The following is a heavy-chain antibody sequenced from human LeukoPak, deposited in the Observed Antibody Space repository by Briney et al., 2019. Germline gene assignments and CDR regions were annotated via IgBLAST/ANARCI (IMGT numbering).Heavy chain of an antibody. CDR1: GGSISIYY. CDR3: ARTHGSGSYII. Sequence: SETLSLTCTVSGGSISIYYWSWIRQPPGKGLEWIGYIYYSGSTNYNPSLKSRVTISVDTSKNQFSLKLSSVTAADTAVYYCARTHGSGSYIIWGQGTLVTVSS. CDR2: IYYSGST. J-gene: IGHJ4*02. V-gene: IGHV4-59*08. D-gene: IGHD3-10*01.